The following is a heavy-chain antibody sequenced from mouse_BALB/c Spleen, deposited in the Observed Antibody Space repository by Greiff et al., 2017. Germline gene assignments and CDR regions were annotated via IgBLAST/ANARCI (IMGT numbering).Heavy chain of an antibody. V-gene: IGHV5-9-4*01. D-gene: IGHD2-4*01. CDR3: ARERDYGYWYFDV. CDR2: ISSGGSYT. CDR1: GFTFSSYA. J-gene: IGHJ1*01. Sequence: DVQLQESGGGLVKPGGSLKLSCAASGFTFSSYAMSWVRQSPEKRLEWVAEISSGGSYTYYPDTVTGRFTISRDNAKNTLYLEMSSLRSEDTAMYYCARERDYGYWYFDVWGAGTTVTVSS.